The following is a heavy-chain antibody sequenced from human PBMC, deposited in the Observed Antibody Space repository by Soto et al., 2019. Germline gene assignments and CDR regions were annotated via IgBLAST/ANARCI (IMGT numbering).Heavy chain of an antibody. Sequence: EAQLLESGGGMVQPGGSLRLSCAASGFSFDTYAMSWVRQAPGKGLEWVSSISGSGGNTYYADSVKGRFTISRDNSKNSLYLQMTSLRDEDTAMYYCANLGMTTIHRDSRGQGTQVTVSS. CDR1: GFSFDTYA. V-gene: IGHV3-23*01. D-gene: IGHD4-17*01. CDR3: ANLGMTTIHRDS. CDR2: ISGSGGNT. J-gene: IGHJ4*02.